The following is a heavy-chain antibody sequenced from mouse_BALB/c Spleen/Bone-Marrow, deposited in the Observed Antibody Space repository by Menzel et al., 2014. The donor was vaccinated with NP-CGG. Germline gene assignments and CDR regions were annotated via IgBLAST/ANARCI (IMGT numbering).Heavy chain of an antibody. J-gene: IGHJ2*01. CDR1: GYTFTNYW. CDR2: FNPGGGYT. Sequence: QVQLQQSGAELVRSGTSVKISCKASGYTFTNYWPGWIKQRPGHGLEWIGDFNPGGGYTNYNEEFKGKATLTADASSSTAYMQLSSLISEDSAVYSCARTAYFDYWGQGTTLTVSS. CDR3: ARTAYFDY. V-gene: IGHV1-63*02.